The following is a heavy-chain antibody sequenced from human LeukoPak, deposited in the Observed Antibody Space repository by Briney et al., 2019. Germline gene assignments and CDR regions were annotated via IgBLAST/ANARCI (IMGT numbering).Heavy chain of an antibody. J-gene: IGHJ4*02. CDR3: TTGTWIQLWLADY. Sequence: PGGSLRLSCAASGFTFTKAWMSWVRQAPGKGLEWVGHINPSSEGWTTDYAAPVKGRFSISRDDSKNTLHLQMNRLKTEDTAVYYCTTGTWIQLWLADYWGQGTLVTVSS. D-gene: IGHD5-18*01. CDR1: GFTFTKAW. V-gene: IGHV3-15*01. CDR2: INPSSEGWTT.